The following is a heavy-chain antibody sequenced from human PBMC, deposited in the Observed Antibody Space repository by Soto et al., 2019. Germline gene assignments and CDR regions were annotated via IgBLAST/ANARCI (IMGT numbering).Heavy chain of an antibody. CDR1: GFTFSSYA. V-gene: IGHV3-23*01. D-gene: IGHD3-10*01. CDR2: ISGSGGST. CDR3: AKLLYYGSGRTTGV. J-gene: IGHJ6*04. Sequence: GGSLRLSCAASGFTFSSYAMSWVRQAPGKGLEWVSAISGSGGSTYYADSVKGRFTISRDNSKNTLYLQMNSLRAEDTAVYYCAKLLYYGSGRTTGVWGKGTTVTVSS.